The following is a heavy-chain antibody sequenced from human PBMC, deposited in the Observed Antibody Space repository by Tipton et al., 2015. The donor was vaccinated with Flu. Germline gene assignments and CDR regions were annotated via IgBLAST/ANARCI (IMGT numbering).Heavy chain of an antibody. CDR1: GYTFTSYG. CDR2: ISAYNGNT. V-gene: IGHV1-18*01. J-gene: IGHJ6*02. D-gene: IGHD1-7*01. CDR3: ARVMYNWNYYASYYYGMDV. Sequence: QLVQSGAEVKKPGASVKVSCKASGYTFTSYGISWVRQAPGQGLEWMGWISAYNGNTNYAQKLQGRVTMTTDTSTSTAYMELRSLRSGDTAVYYCARVMYNWNYYASYYYGMDVWGQGTTVTVSS.